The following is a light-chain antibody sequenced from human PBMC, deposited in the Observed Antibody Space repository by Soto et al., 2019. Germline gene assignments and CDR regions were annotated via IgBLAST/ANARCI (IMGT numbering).Light chain of an antibody. Sequence: YELTQPPSVSVSPGQTASITCSGDKLGDKYACWYQQKPGQSPVLVIYQDTKRPSGIPERFFGSNSGNTATLTISGTQAMDEADYYCQAWDRSTVVFGGGTKLTVL. V-gene: IGLV3-1*01. J-gene: IGLJ2*01. CDR1: KLGDKY. CDR2: QDT. CDR3: QAWDRSTVV.